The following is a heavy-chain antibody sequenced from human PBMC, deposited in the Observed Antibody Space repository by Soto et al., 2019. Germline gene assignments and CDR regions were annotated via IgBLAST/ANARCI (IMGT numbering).Heavy chain of an antibody. J-gene: IGHJ4*02. V-gene: IGHV1-18*01. D-gene: IGHD1-26*01. CDR2: ISVANGNT. CDR1: GYPFATYG. CDR3: ARGIYRLDS. Sequence: GPEVKRPGASVKVSCKPSGYPFATYGITWVRQAPGQGLQWMGWISVANGNTNSAQNLQGRLTMTTDPSTSTAYMELSGLISNDTAVYYCARGIYRLDSWGQGTLVSVSS.